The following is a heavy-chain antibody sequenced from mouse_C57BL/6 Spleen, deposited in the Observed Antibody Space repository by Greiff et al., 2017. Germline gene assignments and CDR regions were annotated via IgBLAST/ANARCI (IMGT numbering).Heavy chain of an antibody. CDR1: GYTFTSYW. J-gene: IGHJ2*01. V-gene: IGHV1-50*01. CDR3: ARIGR. CDR2: IDPSDSYT. Sequence: QVQLQQPGAELVKPGASVKLSCKASGYTFTSYWMQWVKQRPGQGLEWIGEIDPSDSYTNYNQKFKGKATLTVDTSSSTAYMQLSSLTSEDSAVYYCARIGRWGQGTTLTVSS.